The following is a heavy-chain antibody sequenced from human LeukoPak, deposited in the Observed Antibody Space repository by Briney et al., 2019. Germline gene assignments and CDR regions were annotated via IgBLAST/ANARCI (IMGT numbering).Heavy chain of an antibody. CDR3: AKDGDREYDILTGYPDY. J-gene: IGHJ4*02. Sequence: PGGSLRLSCAASGFTFDDYAMHWVRQAPGKGLEWVSLISWDGGSTYYADSVKGRFTISRDNSKNSLYLQMNSLRAEDTALYYCAKDGDREYDILTGYPDYWGQGTLVTVSS. V-gene: IGHV3-43D*03. CDR2: ISWDGGST. CDR1: GFTFDDYA. D-gene: IGHD3-9*01.